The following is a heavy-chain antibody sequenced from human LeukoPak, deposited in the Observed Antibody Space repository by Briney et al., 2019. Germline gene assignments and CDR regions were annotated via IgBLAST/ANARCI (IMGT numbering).Heavy chain of an antibody. V-gene: IGHV3-21*01. D-gene: IGHD6-19*01. CDR3: ARVQRGIAVALDY. CDR1: GFTFSSYS. J-gene: IGHJ4*02. CDR2: ISSSSSYI. Sequence: GGSLRLSCAASGFTFSSYSMNWVRQAPGKGLGWVLSISSSSSYIYYADSVKGRFTISRDNVKNLLYLQMNSLRAEDTAVYYCARVQRGIAVALDYWGQGTLATVSS.